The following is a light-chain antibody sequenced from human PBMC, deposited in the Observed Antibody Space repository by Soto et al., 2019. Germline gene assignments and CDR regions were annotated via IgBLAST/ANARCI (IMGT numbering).Light chain of an antibody. Sequence: DVVMTQSPLSLSVTLGQSASISCRSTQSLLYSDGDTYLNWYHQRPGQSPRRLIHKVSKRDSGVPDRISGSGSGSDFTLEISRVEAEDVGTYYCLKATHWPWTFGQGTKVDI. J-gene: IGKJ1*01. V-gene: IGKV2-30*01. CDR2: KVS. CDR1: QSLLYSDGDTY. CDR3: LKATHWPWT.